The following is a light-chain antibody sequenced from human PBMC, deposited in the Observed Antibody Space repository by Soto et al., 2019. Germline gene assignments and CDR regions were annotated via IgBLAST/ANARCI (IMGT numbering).Light chain of an antibody. CDR2: RAS. CDR1: QSIDSW. J-gene: IGKJ1*01. Sequence: DIPMTQSPSTLSASVGDSVTITCRASQSIDSWLAWYQQKPGKVPKFLMHRASSLKSGVPSRFSGRGSGTEFTLTISSLQPDDSATYYCQQYKSYPWTFGQGTKVEIK. V-gene: IGKV1-5*03. CDR3: QQYKSYPWT.